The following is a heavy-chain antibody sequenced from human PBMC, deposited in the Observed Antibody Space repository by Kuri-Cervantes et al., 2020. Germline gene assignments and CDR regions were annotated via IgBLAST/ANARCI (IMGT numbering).Heavy chain of an antibody. J-gene: IGHJ4*02. V-gene: IGHV3-33*06. Sequence: GESLKISCAASGFTFTSYGMHWVRQAPGKGLEWLAVVWYLGNNKYYADSVKGRFTISRDNSKNTLYLQVDSLRAEDTAVYYCAKDFRGGAAAGPYYFDYWGQGTLVTAPQ. CDR1: GFTFTSYG. D-gene: IGHD6-13*01. CDR2: VWYLGNNK. CDR3: AKDFRGGAAAGPYYFDY.